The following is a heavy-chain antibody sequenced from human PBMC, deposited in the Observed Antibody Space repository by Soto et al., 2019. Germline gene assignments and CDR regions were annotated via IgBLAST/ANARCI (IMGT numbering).Heavy chain of an antibody. CDR3: AGQTFTIAAASYGRSNWFDP. Sequence: PSGTLSLTCTVSGGSISSSSYYWGWIRQPPGKGLEWIGTIYFTGHTYYTPSLKSRLTMSIDTSKNEFSLRLNFVTAADTAVYYCAGQTFTIAAASYGRSNWFDPWGPGTLVTVSS. D-gene: IGHD6-25*01. CDR2: IYFTGHT. V-gene: IGHV4-39*01. J-gene: IGHJ5*02. CDR1: GGSISSSSYY.